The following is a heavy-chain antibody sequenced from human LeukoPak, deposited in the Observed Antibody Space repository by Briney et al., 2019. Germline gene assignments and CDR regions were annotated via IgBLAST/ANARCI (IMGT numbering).Heavy chain of an antibody. Sequence: SDTLSPTCAVSGYSISSSNWWVWIRQPPGKGLEWIGYIYYSGRTYYNPSLESRVTMSVDTSKNQFSLKLSSVTALDTAVYYCARKRDGYNPFDNWGQGTLVTVSS. J-gene: IGHJ4*02. CDR3: ARKRDGYNPFDN. V-gene: IGHV4-28*01. CDR2: IYYSGRT. D-gene: IGHD5-24*01. CDR1: GYSISSSNW.